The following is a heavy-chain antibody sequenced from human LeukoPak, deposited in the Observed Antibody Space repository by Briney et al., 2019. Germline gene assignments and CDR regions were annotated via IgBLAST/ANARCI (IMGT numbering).Heavy chain of an antibody. D-gene: IGHD1-26*01. J-gene: IGHJ4*02. V-gene: IGHV4-4*02. CDR2: ITLSGYT. CDR1: GGSISNTNY. CDR3: SRESGPYSPFGH. Sequence: SETLSLTCAVSGGSISNTNYWSWVRQSPGRGLEWCGEITLSGYTGFNQSPSGRGTMLLVESKNHHSLTLPSLTAADTAIYYCSRESGPYSPFGHWGQGILVTVTT.